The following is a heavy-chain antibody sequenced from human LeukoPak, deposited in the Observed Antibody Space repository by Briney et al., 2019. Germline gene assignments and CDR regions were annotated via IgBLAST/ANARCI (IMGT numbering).Heavy chain of an antibody. CDR2: IKSDGST. Sequence: GGSLRLSCAAPGFTFSSYWMRWVRQAPGKGLVWVSRIKSDGSTNYADSVKGRFTISRDNAKNTVSLQMNSLRAEDTGVYYCARAPSEIGGYYPEYFRHWGQGTLVTVSS. D-gene: IGHD2-21*02. J-gene: IGHJ1*01. V-gene: IGHV3-74*01. CDR3: ARAPSEIGGYYPEYFRH. CDR1: GFTFSSYW.